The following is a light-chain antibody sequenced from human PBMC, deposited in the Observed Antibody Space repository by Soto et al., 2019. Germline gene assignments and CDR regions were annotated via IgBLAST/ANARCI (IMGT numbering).Light chain of an antibody. CDR3: QSYDNSVSGSV. Sequence: QSVLTQPPSVSGAPGQRVTISCTGSSSNIGAGYDVHWYQQLPGTAPKLLIYGNSNRPSGVPDQFSGSKSGTSASLAISGLQAEDEADYYCQSYDNSVSGSVFGGGTKLTVL. V-gene: IGLV1-40*01. J-gene: IGLJ2*01. CDR2: GNS. CDR1: SSNIGAGYD.